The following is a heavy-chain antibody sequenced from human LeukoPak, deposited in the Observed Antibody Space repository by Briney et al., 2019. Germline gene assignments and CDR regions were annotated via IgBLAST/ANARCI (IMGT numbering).Heavy chain of an antibody. CDR3: AKDITRDYYDSSGYWNDAFDI. CDR2: ISGSGGTT. V-gene: IGHV3-23*01. CDR1: GFTFNNYA. D-gene: IGHD3-22*01. J-gene: IGHJ3*02. Sequence: GGSLRLSCAASGFTFNNYAMSWVRQAPGKGLEWVSAISGSGGTTYYADSVKGRFTISRDNSKNTLYLQMNSLRAEDTAVYYCAKDITRDYYDSSGYWNDAFDIWGQGTMVTVSS.